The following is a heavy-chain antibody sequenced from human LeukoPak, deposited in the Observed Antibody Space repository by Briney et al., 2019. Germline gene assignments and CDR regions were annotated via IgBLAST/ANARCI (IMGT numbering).Heavy chain of an antibody. J-gene: IGHJ5*02. CDR3: ARGRYLGYCSGGSCYANWFDP. Sequence: PGGALRLSCAASGFTFDDYGMSWVRQAPGKGLEWVSGINWNSGSTGYADSVKGRFTISRDNAKTSLYLQMNSLRAEDTALYYCARGRYLGYCSGGSCYANWFDPWGQGTLVTVSS. V-gene: IGHV3-20*04. D-gene: IGHD2-15*01. CDR1: GFTFDDYG. CDR2: INWNSGST.